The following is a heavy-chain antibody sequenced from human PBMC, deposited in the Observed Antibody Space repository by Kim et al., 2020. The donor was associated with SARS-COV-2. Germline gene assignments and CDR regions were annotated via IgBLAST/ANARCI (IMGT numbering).Heavy chain of an antibody. V-gene: IGHV1-3*01. CDR2: INAGNGNT. Sequence: ASVKVSCKASGYTFTSYAMHWVRQAPGQRLEWMGWINAGNGNTKYSQKFQGRVTITRDTSASTAYMELSSLRSEDTAVYYCARGGPGYSGYDSWYYFDYWGQGTLVTVSS. J-gene: IGHJ4*02. D-gene: IGHD5-12*01. CDR1: GYTFTSYA. CDR3: ARGGPGYSGYDSWYYFDY.